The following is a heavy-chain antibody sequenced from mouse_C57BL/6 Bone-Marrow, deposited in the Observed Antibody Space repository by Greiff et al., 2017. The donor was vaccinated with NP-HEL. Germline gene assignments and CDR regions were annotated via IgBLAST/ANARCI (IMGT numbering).Heavy chain of an antibody. CDR1: GYSFTDYN. D-gene: IGHD1-1*01. J-gene: IGHJ1*03. CDR2: INPNYGTT. CDR3: ARYYGSSYDWYFDV. V-gene: IGHV1-39*01. Sequence: VQLQQSGPEPVKPGASVKISCKASGYSFTDYNMNWVKQSNGKSLEWIGVINPNYGTTSYNQKFKGKATLTVDQSSSTAYMQLNSLTSEDSAVYYCARYYGSSYDWYFDVWGTGTTVTVSS.